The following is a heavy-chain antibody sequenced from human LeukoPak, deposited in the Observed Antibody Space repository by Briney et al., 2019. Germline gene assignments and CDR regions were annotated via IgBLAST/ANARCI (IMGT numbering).Heavy chain of an antibody. Sequence: GASVKVSCKASGYTFTSYGISWVRQAPGQGLEWMGGIIPIFGTANYAQKFQGRVTITTDESTSTAYMELSSLRSEDTAVYYCARVSDYYDSSGYGNWGQGTLVTVSS. CDR3: ARVSDYYDSSGYGN. CDR2: IIPIFGTA. CDR1: GYTFTSYG. V-gene: IGHV1-69*05. J-gene: IGHJ4*02. D-gene: IGHD3-22*01.